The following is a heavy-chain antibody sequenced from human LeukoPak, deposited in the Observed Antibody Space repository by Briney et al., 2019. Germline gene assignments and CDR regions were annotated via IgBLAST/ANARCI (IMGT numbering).Heavy chain of an antibody. J-gene: IGHJ6*02. CDR1: GFTFSSYG. CDR2: ISYDGSNK. V-gene: IGHV3-30*18. CDR3: AKDRVKSGPYGMDV. D-gene: IGHD6-25*01. Sequence: SGGSLRLSCAASGFTFSSYGMHWVRQAPGKGLEWVAVISYDGSNKYYADSVKGRFTISRDNSKNTLYLQMNSLRAEDTAVYYCAKDRVKSGPYGMDVWGQGTTVTVSS.